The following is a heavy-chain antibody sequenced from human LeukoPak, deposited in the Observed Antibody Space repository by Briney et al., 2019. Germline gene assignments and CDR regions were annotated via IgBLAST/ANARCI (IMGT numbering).Heavy chain of an antibody. V-gene: IGHV1-2*06. CDR1: GYTFTGYY. Sequence: GASVKVSCKASGYTFTGYYVHWVRQAPGQGLERMGRIDPNTGGTNYAQKFQGRVTMTRDTSISTAYMELSRLRSDDTAVYYCARDSRVAADYWGQGTLVSVSS. CDR3: ARDSRVAADY. J-gene: IGHJ4*02. D-gene: IGHD6-19*01. CDR2: IDPNTGGT.